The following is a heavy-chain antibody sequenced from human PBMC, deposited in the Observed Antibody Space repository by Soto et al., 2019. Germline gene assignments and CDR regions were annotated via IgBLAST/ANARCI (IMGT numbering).Heavy chain of an antibody. V-gene: IGHV4-59*01. CDR2: LYNTGST. Sequence: QVRLQESGPGLVKPSETLSLTCTVSGGSISRYYWSWIRQPPGKGLEWIGYLYNTGSTIYNPSLKSRVTISVDTSKTQFPLKLNSLTAADTAVYYCARDLWGYCGTDCYPLDVWGQGTTVTVSS. CDR3: ARDLWGYCGTDCYPLDV. CDR1: GGSISRYY. D-gene: IGHD2-21*02. J-gene: IGHJ6*02.